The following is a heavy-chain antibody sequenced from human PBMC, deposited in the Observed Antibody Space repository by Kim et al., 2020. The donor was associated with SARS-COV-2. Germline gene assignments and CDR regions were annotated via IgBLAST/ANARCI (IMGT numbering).Heavy chain of an antibody. J-gene: IGHJ4*02. V-gene: IGHV4-59*01. CDR2: IYYSGST. Sequence: SETLSLTCTVSGGSISSYYWSWIRQPPGKGLEWIGYIYYSGSTNYNPSLKSRVTISVDTSKNQFSLKLSSVTAADTAGYYCARAVNILTGYLDYWGQGTLVTVSS. D-gene: IGHD3-9*01. CDR1: GGSISSYY. CDR3: ARAVNILTGYLDY.